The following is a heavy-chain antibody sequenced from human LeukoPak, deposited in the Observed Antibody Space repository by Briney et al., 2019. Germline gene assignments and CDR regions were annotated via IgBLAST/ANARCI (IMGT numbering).Heavy chain of an antibody. V-gene: IGHV1-2*02. D-gene: IGHD6-19*01. CDR2: INPNSGGT. CDR3: ARDSSGWYGRGYYFDY. J-gene: IGHJ4*02. Sequence: SVKVSCKASGYTFTGYYMHWVRQAPGQGREWMGWINPNSGGTNYAQKFQGKVTMTRDTSISTAYMELSRLRSDDTAVYYCARDSSGWYGRGYYFDYWGQGTLVTVSS. CDR1: GYTFTGYY.